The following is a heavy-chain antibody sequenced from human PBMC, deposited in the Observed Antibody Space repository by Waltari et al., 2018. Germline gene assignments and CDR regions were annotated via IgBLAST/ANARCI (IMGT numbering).Heavy chain of an antibody. D-gene: IGHD5-12*01. J-gene: IGHJ4*02. CDR1: GVTGCTVSSDN. V-gene: IGHV3-21*02. CDR2: IRSSCGLT. CDR3: AQARWPDNDYEYGTYFDY. Sequence: EVQLGESGGGLVKPGGSRRRAGVASGVTGCTVSSDNMNWCGEAPGRRLRWLASIRSSCGLTYYAASVRGRFTISRDNATILLFLQMHSLRAEDTAVYYCAQARWPDNDYEYGTYFDYWGQGSLVTVSS.